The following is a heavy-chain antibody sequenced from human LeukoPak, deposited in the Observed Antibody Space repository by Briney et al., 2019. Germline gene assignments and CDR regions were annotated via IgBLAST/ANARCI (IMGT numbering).Heavy chain of an antibody. CDR2: IAPGDSDT. CDR1: GYSFTAYW. D-gene: IGHD2-15*01. CDR3: ARGDCSGGNCHFDY. Sequence: GESLKISCKGSGYSFTAYWIGWVRQMPGKGLEVMGIIAPGDSDTRYNPAFQGQVTISADKSSTTAYLQWSSLKASDTAMYYCARGDCSGGNCHFDYWGQGTLVTVSS. J-gene: IGHJ4*02. V-gene: IGHV5-51*01.